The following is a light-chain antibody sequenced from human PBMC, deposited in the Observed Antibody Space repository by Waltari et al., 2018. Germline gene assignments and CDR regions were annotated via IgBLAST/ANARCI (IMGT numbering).Light chain of an antibody. CDR3: GTWDSSLSAEV. J-gene: IGLJ2*01. CDR1: SPNLANNY. CDR2: DNN. V-gene: IGLV1-51*01. Sequence: QSVLPQPPSVSAAPGQKVTISCPGSSPNLANNYVSWYQQLPGTDPKLLIYDNNKRPSGIPDRFSGSKSGTSATLGITGLQTGDEADYYCGTWDSSLSAEVFGGGTKLTVL.